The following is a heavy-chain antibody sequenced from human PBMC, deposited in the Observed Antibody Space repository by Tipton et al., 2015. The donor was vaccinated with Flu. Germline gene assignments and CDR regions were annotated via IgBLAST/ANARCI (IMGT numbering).Heavy chain of an antibody. V-gene: IGHV4-39*01. Sequence: TLSLTCTVSGGSISSSSYYWGWIRQPPGKGLEWIGSIYYSGSTYYNPSLKSRVTISVDTSKNQFSLKLSSVTAADTAVYYCARGRGYYYDFDYRGQGTLVTVSS. D-gene: IGHD3-22*01. J-gene: IGHJ4*02. CDR1: GGSISSSSYY. CDR3: ARGRGYYYDFDY. CDR2: IYYSGST.